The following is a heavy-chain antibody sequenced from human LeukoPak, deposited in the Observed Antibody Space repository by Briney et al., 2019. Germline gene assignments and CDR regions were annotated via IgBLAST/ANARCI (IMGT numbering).Heavy chain of an antibody. CDR3: ARKENVYYYFDY. CDR2: IYHSGTT. Sequence: PSETLSLTCAVSGYSITSSSWWGWIRQPPGKGLEWIGYIYHSGTTYYNPSLQSRVTMSVDTSKNQFSLKLSSVTAVDTAVYYCARKENVYYYFDYWGQGTLVTVSS. D-gene: IGHD3-10*01. CDR1: GYSITSSSW. V-gene: IGHV4-28*01. J-gene: IGHJ4*02.